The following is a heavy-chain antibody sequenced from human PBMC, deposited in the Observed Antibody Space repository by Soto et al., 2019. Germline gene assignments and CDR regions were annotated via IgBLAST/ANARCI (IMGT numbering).Heavy chain of an antibody. CDR1: GGSISSYY. CDR2: IYYSGST. D-gene: IGHD2-21*02. J-gene: IGHJ4*02. V-gene: IGHV4-59*01. CDR3: ARDVGCGGDCPSSFDY. Sequence: SETLSLTCTVSGGSISSYYWSWIRQPPGKGLEWIGYIYYSGSTNYNPSLKSRVTISVDTSKNQFSLKLSSVTAADTAVYYCARDVGCGGDCPSSFDYWGQGTLVTVSS.